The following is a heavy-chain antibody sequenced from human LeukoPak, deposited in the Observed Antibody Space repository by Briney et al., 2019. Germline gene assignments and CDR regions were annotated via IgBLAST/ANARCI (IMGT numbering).Heavy chain of an antibody. CDR1: GYTFTGYY. CDR3: ATAPWDGYGRFDY. D-gene: IGHD5-18*01. CDR2: INPNSGGT. Sequence: ASVKVSCKASGYTFTGYYIHWVRQAPGQGLEWMGWINPNSGGTNYAQKFQGWVTMTRDTSISTAYMELSSLRSEDTAVYYCATAPWDGYGRFDYWGQGTLVTVSS. J-gene: IGHJ4*02. V-gene: IGHV1-2*04.